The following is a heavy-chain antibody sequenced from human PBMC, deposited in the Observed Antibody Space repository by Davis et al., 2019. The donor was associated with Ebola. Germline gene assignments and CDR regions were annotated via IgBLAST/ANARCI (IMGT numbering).Heavy chain of an antibody. CDR2: ISYDGSNK. V-gene: IGHV3-30*03. Sequence: GGSLRLSCAASGFTFSSYGMHWVRQAPGKGLEWVAVISYDGSNKYYADSVKGRFTISRDNSKNTLYLQMNSLRAEDTAVYYCARDWRYYYDSSGYYYGYYGMDVWGQGTTVTVSS. CDR3: ARDWRYYYDSSGYYYGYYGMDV. CDR1: GFTFSSYG. D-gene: IGHD3-22*01. J-gene: IGHJ6*02.